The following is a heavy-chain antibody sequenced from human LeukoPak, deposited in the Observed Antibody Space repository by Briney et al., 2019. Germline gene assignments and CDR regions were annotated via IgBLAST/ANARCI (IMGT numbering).Heavy chain of an antibody. J-gene: IGHJ4*02. CDR3: ARHGYTASHFFLDY. Sequence: PSETLSLTCSVSSGSINSYYWGWVRQPAGRGLEWIGRIYTTGRADYDPSLQSRVAMSIDTSQKQFSLNLKSATAADTATYFCARHGYTASHFFLDYWSPGPPVTVSS. V-gene: IGHV4-4*07. CDR2: IYTTGRA. D-gene: IGHD5-18*01. CDR1: SGSINSYY.